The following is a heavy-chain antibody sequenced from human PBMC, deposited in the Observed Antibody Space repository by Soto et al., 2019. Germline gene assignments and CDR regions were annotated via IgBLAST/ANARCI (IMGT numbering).Heavy chain of an antibody. CDR1: GGSISSYY. CDR3: ARDLWGYCGTDCYPLDV. V-gene: IGHV4-59*01. Sequence: SETLSLTCTVSGGSISSYYWSWIRRPPGKGLEWIGYMYNTGSTVYNPSLKSRVTISVDTSKNQFFLKLNAVTAADTAVYYCARDLWGYCGTDCYPLDVWGQGTTVTVSS. D-gene: IGHD2-21*02. CDR2: MYNTGST. J-gene: IGHJ6*02.